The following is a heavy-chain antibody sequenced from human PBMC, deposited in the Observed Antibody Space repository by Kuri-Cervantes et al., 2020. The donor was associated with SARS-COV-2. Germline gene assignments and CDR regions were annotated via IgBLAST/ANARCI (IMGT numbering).Heavy chain of an antibody. Sequence: GESLKIPCAASGFTFSSYAMHWVRQAPGKGLEWVPVISYDGSNKYYADSVEGRFTISKDNSKNTLYLQMNSLRAEDTAVYYCAREGRDYGDPFDYWGQGTLVTVSS. CDR1: GFTFSSYA. D-gene: IGHD4-17*01. J-gene: IGHJ4*02. V-gene: IGHV3-30*04. CDR3: AREGRDYGDPFDY. CDR2: ISYDGSNK.